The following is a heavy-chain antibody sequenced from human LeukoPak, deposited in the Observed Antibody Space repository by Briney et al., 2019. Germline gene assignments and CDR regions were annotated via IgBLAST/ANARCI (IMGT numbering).Heavy chain of an antibody. CDR3: ARDRYYDSSGTSGVYYFDY. J-gene: IGHJ4*02. CDR2: IYSGGST. CDR1: GFTVSSNY. Sequence: PGGSLRLSCAASGFTVSSNYMSWVRQAPGKGLEWVSVIYSGGSTYYAGSVKGRFTISRDNSKNTLYLQMNSLRAEDTAVYYCARDRYYDSSGTSGVYYFDYWGQGTLVTVSS. D-gene: IGHD3-22*01. V-gene: IGHV3-53*01.